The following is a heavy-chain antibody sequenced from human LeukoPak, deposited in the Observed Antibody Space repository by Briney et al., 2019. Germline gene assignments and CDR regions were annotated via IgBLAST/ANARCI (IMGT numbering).Heavy chain of an antibody. J-gene: IGHJ4*02. CDR3: ARGYVDTAMEYYFDY. V-gene: IGHV1-18*04. CDR2: LSAYNGNT. Sequence: ASVKVSCKASGYTFTSYGISWVRQAPGQGLEWMGWLSAYNGNTNYAQKLQGRVTMTTDTSTSTAYMELRSLRSDDTAVYYCARGYVDTAMEYYFDYWGQGTLVTVSS. CDR1: GYTFTSYG. D-gene: IGHD5-18*01.